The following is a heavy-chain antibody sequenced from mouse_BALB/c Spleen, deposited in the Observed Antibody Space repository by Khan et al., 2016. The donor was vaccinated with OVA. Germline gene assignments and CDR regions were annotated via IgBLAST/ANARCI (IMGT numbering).Heavy chain of an antibody. J-gene: IGHJ2*01. Sequence: EVQLQESGPGLVKPSQSLSLTCTVTGYSITSGYGWNWIRQFPGNKLEWMGYISYSGRTNYNPSLKSRNSLTRDTSKNQFFLQLNSVTTEDTATYYCARTARIKYWGQGTTLTVSS. V-gene: IGHV3-2*02. CDR3: ARTARIKY. CDR1: GYSITSGYG. CDR2: ISYSGRT. D-gene: IGHD1-2*01.